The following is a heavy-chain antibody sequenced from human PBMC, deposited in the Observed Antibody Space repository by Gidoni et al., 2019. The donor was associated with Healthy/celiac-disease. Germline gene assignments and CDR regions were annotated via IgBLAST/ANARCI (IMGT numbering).Heavy chain of an antibody. CDR3: AKASTVTTDYYYGMDV. V-gene: IGHV3-23*01. CDR2: ISGSGGST. D-gene: IGHD4-17*01. CDR1: GFTFSSYA. Sequence: EVQLLESGGGLVQSGGSMRLSCAASGFTFSSYAMSWVRQAPGKGLEWVSAISGSGGSTYYADSVKGRFTISRDNSKNTLYLQMNSLRAEDTAVYYCAKASTVTTDYYYGMDVWGQGTTVTVSS. J-gene: IGHJ6*02.